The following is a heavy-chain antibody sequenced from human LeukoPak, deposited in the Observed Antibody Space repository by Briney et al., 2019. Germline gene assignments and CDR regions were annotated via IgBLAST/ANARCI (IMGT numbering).Heavy chain of an antibody. D-gene: IGHD3-10*01. CDR1: GGSFSGYY. V-gene: IGHV4-34*01. CDR2: INHSGST. Sequence: SETLSLTCAVYGGSFSGYYWSWIRQPPGKGLEWIGEINHSGSTNYNPSLKSRVTISVDTSKNQFSLKLSSVTAADTAVYYCARVRRYYGSGSYVSCFDYWGQGTLVTVSS. CDR3: ARVRRYYGSGSYVSCFDY. J-gene: IGHJ4*02.